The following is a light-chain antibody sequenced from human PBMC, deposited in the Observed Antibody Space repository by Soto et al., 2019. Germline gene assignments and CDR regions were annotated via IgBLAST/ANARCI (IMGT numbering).Light chain of an antibody. Sequence: EVALTQSPGTLSLSPGERATLSCRASQSVAANYLAWYQQKRGQAPRFLIYGASSRATGIPDRFSGSGSGTDFTLTISRLEPEDFSVYYCHQYGTAPLNFGPGTKVDIK. J-gene: IGKJ3*01. CDR1: QSVAANY. V-gene: IGKV3-20*01. CDR2: GAS. CDR3: HQYGTAPLN.